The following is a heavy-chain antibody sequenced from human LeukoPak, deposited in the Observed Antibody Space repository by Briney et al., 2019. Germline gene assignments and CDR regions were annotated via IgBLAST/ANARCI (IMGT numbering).Heavy chain of an antibody. J-gene: IGHJ5*02. CDR3: ARYCSSASCRWFDP. CDR2: IYYSGST. V-gene: IGHV4-31*03. D-gene: IGHD2-2*01. Sequence: SQTLSLTCTVSGGSINSGGYYWSWIRQHPGKGLEWIGYIYYSGSTYYNPSLKSRVTISVDTSKNQFSLNLSSVTAADTAVYYCARYCSSASCRWFDPWGQGTLVTVSS. CDR1: GGSINSGGYY.